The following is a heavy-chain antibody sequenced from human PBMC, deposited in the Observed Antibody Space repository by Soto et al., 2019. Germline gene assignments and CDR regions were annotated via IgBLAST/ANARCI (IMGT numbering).Heavy chain of an antibody. CDR2: IDSSGEK. CDR3: ARRHLAVAVSPWFDP. Sequence: QVTLKESGPVLVTPTETLTLRCTVSGLSITDSEMGVSWIRQPPGQPLEWLAHIDSSGEKSYRTFLTSRLAISKDTSKSQIVLTMTNMDPADPATYYCARRHLAVAVSPWFDPWGQGIPVTVSS. CDR1: GLSITDSEMG. J-gene: IGHJ5*02. D-gene: IGHD6-19*01. V-gene: IGHV2-26*01.